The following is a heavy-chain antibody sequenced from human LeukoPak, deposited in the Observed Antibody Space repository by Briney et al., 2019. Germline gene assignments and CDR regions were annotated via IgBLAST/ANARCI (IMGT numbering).Heavy chain of an antibody. CDR1: GFTFSSYA. Sequence: PGGSLRLSCAPSGFTFSSYAMSWVRQAPGKGLEWVSAISGSGGSTYYADSVKGRFTISRDNSKNTLYLQMNSLRAEDTAVCYCAKALLGYSYGFDYWGQGTLVTVSS. V-gene: IGHV3-23*01. CDR2: ISGSGGST. CDR3: AKALLGYSYGFDY. J-gene: IGHJ4*02. D-gene: IGHD5-18*01.